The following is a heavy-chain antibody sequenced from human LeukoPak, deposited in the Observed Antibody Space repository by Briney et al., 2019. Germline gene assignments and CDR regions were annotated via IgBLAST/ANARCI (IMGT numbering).Heavy chain of an antibody. Sequence: GESLKISCKGSGYSFTSYWIGWVRQMPGKGLEWIGIIYPGDSDTRYSPSFQGQVTISADKSISTAYLQWSNLKASDTAMYYCARLGGYYSDYFDYWGQGTLVTVSS. CDR3: ARLGGYYSDYFDY. CDR2: IYPGDSDT. V-gene: IGHV5-51*01. D-gene: IGHD3-22*01. CDR1: GYSFTSYW. J-gene: IGHJ4*02.